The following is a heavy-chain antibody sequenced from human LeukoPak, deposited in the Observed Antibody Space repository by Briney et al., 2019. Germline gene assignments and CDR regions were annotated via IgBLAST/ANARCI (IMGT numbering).Heavy chain of an antibody. V-gene: IGHV3-11*01. CDR3: ARSNYYGSGKRYYFDY. D-gene: IGHD3-10*01. CDR1: GFTFSDYY. J-gene: IGHJ4*02. CDR2: ISSSGSSI. Sequence: PGGSLRLSCAASGFTFSDYYMGWIRQAPRKGLEWVSDISSSGSSIYYADSVKGRFAISRDNAKNSLYLQMNSLRVEDTAVYYCARSNYYGSGKRYYFDYWGQGTLVTVSS.